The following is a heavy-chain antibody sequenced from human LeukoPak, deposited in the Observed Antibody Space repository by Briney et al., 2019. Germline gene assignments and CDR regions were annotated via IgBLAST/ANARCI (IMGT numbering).Heavy chain of an antibody. CDR1: GFTFSSYS. CDR2: ISSSSSYI. V-gene: IGHV3-21*01. J-gene: IGHJ4*02. D-gene: IGHD5-18*01. CDR3: ARDLRGYSYGYYEGGIDY. Sequence: GGSLRLSXAASGFTFSSYSMNWVRQAPGKGLEWVSSISSSSSYIYYADSVKGRFTISRDNAKNSLYLQMNSLRAEDTAVYYCARDLRGYSYGYYEGGIDYWGQGTLVTVSS.